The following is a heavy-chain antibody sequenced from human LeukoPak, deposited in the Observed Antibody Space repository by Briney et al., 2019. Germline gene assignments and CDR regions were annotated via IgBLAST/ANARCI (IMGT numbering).Heavy chain of an antibody. CDR1: GGSISSGSYY. CDR3: PREKRRNGYNYLDY. Sequence: PSATLSLTCNVSGGSISSGSYYWSWLRQRAGKGLEWIGRIYTSGSTNYNPSLKSRVTTSVDTSKNQFSLKLSSVTAADTAVYYCPREKRRNGYNYLDYWGQGTLVTVSS. CDR2: IYTSGST. D-gene: IGHD5-24*01. J-gene: IGHJ4*02. V-gene: IGHV4-61*02.